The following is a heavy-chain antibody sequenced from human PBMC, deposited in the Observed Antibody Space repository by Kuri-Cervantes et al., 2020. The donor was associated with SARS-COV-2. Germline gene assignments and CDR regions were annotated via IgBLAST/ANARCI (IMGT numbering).Heavy chain of an antibody. V-gene: IGHV3-30-3*01. CDR1: GFTFSSYA. CDR3: ARSDDSSGRYYFDS. D-gene: IGHD3-22*01. Sequence: GESLKISCAASGFTFSSYALHWVRQAPGKGLEWVALISFDGSDKYYADSVKGRFTITRDNSENTLSLLMNSLRTDDTAVYYCARSDDSSGRYYFDSWGQGTLVTVSS. CDR2: ISFDGSDK. J-gene: IGHJ4*02.